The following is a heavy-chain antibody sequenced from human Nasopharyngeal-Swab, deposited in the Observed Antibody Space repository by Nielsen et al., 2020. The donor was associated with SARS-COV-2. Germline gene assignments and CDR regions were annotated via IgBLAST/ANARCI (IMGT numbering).Heavy chain of an antibody. Sequence: SETLSLTCAVSGGSISSGGYSWRWIRQPPGKGLEWIGYIYHSGSTYYNPSLKSRVTISVDRSKNQFSRKLSSVTAADTAVYYCARSKKQQLTLVDYWGQGTLVTVSS. CDR2: IYHSGST. V-gene: IGHV4-30-2*01. CDR3: ARSKKQQLTLVDY. D-gene: IGHD6-13*01. CDR1: GGSISSGGYS. J-gene: IGHJ4*02.